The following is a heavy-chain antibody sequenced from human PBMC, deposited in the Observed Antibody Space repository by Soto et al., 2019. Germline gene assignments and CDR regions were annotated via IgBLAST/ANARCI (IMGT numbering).Heavy chain of an antibody. D-gene: IGHD2-21*02. V-gene: IGHV1-3*05. J-gene: IGHJ4*02. CDR3: ARSIVVVTVLDY. CDR1: GYTFTSYA. Sequence: QVQLGQSGAEEKKPGASVKVSCKASGYTFTSYAMHWVRQAPGQRLEWMGWINAGNGNTKYSQKFQGRVTITRDTSASTAYMELSTLRSEDTAVYYCARSIVVVTVLDYWGQGTLVTVSS. CDR2: INAGNGNT.